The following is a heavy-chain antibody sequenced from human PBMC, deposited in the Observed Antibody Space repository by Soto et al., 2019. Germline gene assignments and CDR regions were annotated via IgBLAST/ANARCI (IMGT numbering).Heavy chain of an antibody. CDR1: GFTFSTYS. V-gene: IGHV3-21*01. CDR3: AGGPAGEGWVGPVEF. D-gene: IGHD3-10*01. Sequence: EVHLVESGGGLVKPGGSLRLSCAASGFTFSTYSMNWVRQAPGKGLEWVSSISSRSDYIYYADSVKGRFTMSRDNDKNSLHRQMNSLRADDTAVYYCAGGPAGEGWVGPVEFWGQGTLVTVSA. J-gene: IGHJ4*02. CDR2: ISSRSDYI.